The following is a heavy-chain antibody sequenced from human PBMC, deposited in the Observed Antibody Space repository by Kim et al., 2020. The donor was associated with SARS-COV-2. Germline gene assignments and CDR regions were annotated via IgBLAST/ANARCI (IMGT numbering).Heavy chain of an antibody. D-gene: IGHD1-20*01. CDR1: GGSFSGYY. CDR3: ARGRGRPRYNWNDGPPLGWFDP. J-gene: IGHJ5*02. Sequence: SETLSLTCAVYGGSFSGYYRSWIRQPPGKGLEWIGEINHSGSTIYNPSLKSRVTISVDTSKNQFSLKLSSVTAADTAVYYCARGRGRPRYNWNDGPPLGWFDPWGQGTLVTVSS. CDR2: INHSGST. V-gene: IGHV4-34*01.